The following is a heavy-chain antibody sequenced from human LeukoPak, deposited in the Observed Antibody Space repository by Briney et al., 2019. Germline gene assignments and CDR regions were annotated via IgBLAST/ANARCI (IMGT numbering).Heavy chain of an antibody. V-gene: IGHV4-34*01. J-gene: IGHJ4*02. Sequence: SETLSLTCAVYGGSISGYYWSWIRQPPGKGLERVGEIHYTGATSYNPSLKSRATISIETSKNQVSLRLSSVTAADTAVYYCTRGNILSGYCFDFWGQGALVTVSS. CDR2: IHYTGAT. CDR1: GGSISGYY. CDR3: TRGNILSGYCFDF. D-gene: IGHD3-9*01.